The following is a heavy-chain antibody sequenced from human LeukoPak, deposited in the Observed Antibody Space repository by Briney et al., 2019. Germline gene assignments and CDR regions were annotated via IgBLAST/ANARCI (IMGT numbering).Heavy chain of an antibody. CDR3: ARAPSTYYYASSAYYSDY. J-gene: IGHJ4*02. CDR2: MNPYTGKT. D-gene: IGHD6-25*01. Sequence: GASVKVSCKATGYTYTGYYMHWVRQPPGRGLEWVGWMNPYTGKTGYAQNFQGRVTFTGDTSRRTAYMEVSTLTSEDTAVYYCARAPSTYYYASSAYYSDYWGKGTLVTVSS. V-gene: IGHV1-8*03. CDR1: GYTYTGYY.